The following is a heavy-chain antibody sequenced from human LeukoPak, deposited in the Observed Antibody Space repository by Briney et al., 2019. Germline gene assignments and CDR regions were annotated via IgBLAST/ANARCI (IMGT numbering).Heavy chain of an antibody. D-gene: IGHD1-7*01. CDR3: ARLDANFADF. CDR1: GDSVSSNSAA. Sequence: SQTLSLTCAISGDSVSSNSAAWNWIRQSPSRGLEWLGRTYYRSRWYTDYAVSVKSRINISPDTSRNQLSLKLDSVTPEDTAVYYCARLDANFADFWGQGTLVPVSS. V-gene: IGHV6-1*01. CDR2: TYYRSRWYT. J-gene: IGHJ4*02.